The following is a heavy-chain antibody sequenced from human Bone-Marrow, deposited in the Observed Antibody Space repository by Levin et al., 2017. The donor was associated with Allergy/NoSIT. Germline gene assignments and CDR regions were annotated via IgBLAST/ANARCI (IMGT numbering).Heavy chain of an antibody. CDR3: ARDFGDQVMYYLDY. V-gene: IGHV3-30*04. D-gene: IGHD3-10*01. CDR2: ISFNGNNE. CDR1: GFRFNTFA. Sequence: GESLKISCAASGFRFNTFALHWVRQPPGKGLQWVAGISFNGNNEFYADSVKGRFTISRDNSKNMLYLQMDNVREDDSAVYFCARDFGDQVMYYLDYWGQGSLVIVAS. J-gene: IGHJ4*02.